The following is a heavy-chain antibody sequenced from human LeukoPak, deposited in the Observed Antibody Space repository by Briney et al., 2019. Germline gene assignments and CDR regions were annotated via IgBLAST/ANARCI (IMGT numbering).Heavy chain of an antibody. J-gene: IGHJ3*02. CDR1: AGSISSYY. Sequence: SETLSLTCTVSAGSISSYYWNWIRQPPGKGLEWIGSVYYSGNNNYNPSLKSRVTISVDTSKNQFSLKLSSVTATDTAVYYCARRPSGWAFDIWGRGTMVSVSS. V-gene: IGHV4-59*08. CDR2: VYYSGNN. D-gene: IGHD3-22*01. CDR3: ARRPSGWAFDI.